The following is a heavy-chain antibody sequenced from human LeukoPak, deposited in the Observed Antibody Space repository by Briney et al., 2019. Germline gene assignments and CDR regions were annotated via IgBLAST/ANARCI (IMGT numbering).Heavy chain of an antibody. J-gene: IGHJ3*01. D-gene: IGHD3-22*01. CDR1: GFTFSRYW. CDR2: IKEDGSEK. CDR3: ARDQVLAMIGVLQGAFDL. Sequence: PGGSLRLSCAASGFTFSRYWMSWVRQAPGKGLEWVANIKEDGSEKYYVDSVKGRFTISRDNAKKSLYLQMNSLRAEDTAAYYCARDQVLAMIGVLQGAFDLWGQGTMVTVSS. V-gene: IGHV3-7*01.